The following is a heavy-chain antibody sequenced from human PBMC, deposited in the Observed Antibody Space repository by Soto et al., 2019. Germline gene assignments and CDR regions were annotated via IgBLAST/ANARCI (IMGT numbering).Heavy chain of an antibody. CDR3: AGDTSYSHYYYYGMDV. D-gene: IGHD4-4*01. J-gene: IGHJ6*02. CDR1: GYTFTGYG. Sequence: ASVKVSCKASGYTFTGYGISWVRQAPGQGLEWMGWISAYNGNTNYAQKLQGRVTMTTDTSTSTAYMELRSLRSDDTAVYYCAGDTSYSHYYYYGMDVWGQGTTVTVSS. CDR2: ISAYNGNT. V-gene: IGHV1-18*01.